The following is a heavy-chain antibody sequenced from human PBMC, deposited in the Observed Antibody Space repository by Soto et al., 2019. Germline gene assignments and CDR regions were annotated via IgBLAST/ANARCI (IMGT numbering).Heavy chain of an antibody. J-gene: IGHJ4*02. CDR1: GGTFTSYT. CDR3: ARSLGRHPSETPRGHAFGAGSLFPFDH. V-gene: IGHV1-69*19. D-gene: IGHD2-15*01. Sequence: QVQLVQSGAEVKMPGSSVKVSSKASGGTFTSYTVYWVRQAPGQGLEWVGGLIPMFDIANYAERFRGRVMITADEATNTASMELSSLTSADTAVYFCARSLGRHPSETPRGHAFGAGSLFPFDHWGQGTLVTVSS. CDR2: LIPMFDIA.